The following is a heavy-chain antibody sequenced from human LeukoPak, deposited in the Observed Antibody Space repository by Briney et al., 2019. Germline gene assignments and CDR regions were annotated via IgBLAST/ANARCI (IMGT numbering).Heavy chain of an antibody. CDR3: ARDPRVTIVVVKGVYWFDP. CDR1: GFTFSSYG. V-gene: IGHV3-33*01. J-gene: IGHJ5*02. D-gene: IGHD3-22*01. CDR2: IWYDGSNK. Sequence: GGSLRLSCAASGFTFSSYGMHWVRQAPGKGLEWVAVIWYDGSNKYYADSVKGRFTISRDNAKNSLYLQMNSLRAEDTAVYYCARDPRVTIVVVKGVYWFDPWGQGTLVTVSS.